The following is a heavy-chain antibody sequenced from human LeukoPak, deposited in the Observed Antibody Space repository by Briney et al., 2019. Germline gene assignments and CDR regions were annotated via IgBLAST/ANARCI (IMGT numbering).Heavy chain of an antibody. CDR2: IHHSGST. D-gene: IGHD4-23*01. V-gene: IGHV4-4*02. J-gene: IGHJ5*02. CDR1: GGSIRSSNW. Sequence: PSETLSLTCAVSGGSIRSSNWWTWVRQSPGKGLEWIAEIHHSGSTNCNPSLKSRVTISVDESKNQFSLRLSSVTAADTAVYYCARAPYGGNSVVNWFAPWGQGTLVTVSS. CDR3: ARAPYGGNSVVNWFAP.